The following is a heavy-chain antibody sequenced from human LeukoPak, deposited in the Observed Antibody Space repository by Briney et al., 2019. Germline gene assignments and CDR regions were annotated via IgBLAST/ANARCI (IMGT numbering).Heavy chain of an antibody. Sequence: GGSLRLSCAASGCTFSSYWMSWVRQAPGKGLEWVANIKQDGSEKYYVDSVKGRSTISRDNAKNSLYLQMNSLRAEDTAVYYCASGESSVSYVVDYWGQGTLVTVSS. CDR1: GCTFSSYW. J-gene: IGHJ4*02. D-gene: IGHD6-19*01. V-gene: IGHV3-7*01. CDR3: ASGESSVSYVVDY. CDR2: IKQDGSEK.